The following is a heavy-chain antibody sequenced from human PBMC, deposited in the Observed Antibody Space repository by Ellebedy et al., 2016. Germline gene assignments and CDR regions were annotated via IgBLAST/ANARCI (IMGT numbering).Heavy chain of an antibody. CDR3: ARDRRASLYYYYMDV. CDR2: ISYDGSNK. Sequence: GGSLRLXXAASGFTFSSYGMHWVRQAPGKGLEWVAVISYDGSNKYYADSVKGRFTISRDNSKNTLYLQMNSLRAEDTAVYYCARDRRASLYYYYMDVWGKGTTVTVSS. CDR1: GFTFSSYG. J-gene: IGHJ6*03. V-gene: IGHV3-30*03.